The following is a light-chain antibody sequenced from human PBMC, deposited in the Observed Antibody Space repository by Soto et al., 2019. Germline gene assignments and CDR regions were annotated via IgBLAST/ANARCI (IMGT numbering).Light chain of an antibody. CDR3: QQYRNWPRT. CDR2: AAS. V-gene: IGKV3-15*01. J-gene: IGKJ1*01. Sequence: EIVMTQSPATLSVSPGERATLSCRASQSVSSDLAWYQQKPGQTPSLLIYAASTRATGIPARFSGSGSGTEFTLNISSLQPDDFAVYYCQQYRNWPRTFGEGTKVEI. CDR1: QSVSSD.